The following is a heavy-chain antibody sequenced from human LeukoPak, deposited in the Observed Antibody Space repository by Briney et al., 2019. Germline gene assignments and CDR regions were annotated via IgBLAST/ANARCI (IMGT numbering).Heavy chain of an antibody. CDR1: GFTFSSYG. CDR2: IRYDGSNK. V-gene: IGHV3-30*02. J-gene: IGHJ4*02. D-gene: IGHD2-21*02. Sequence: PGGSLRLSCAASGFTFSSYGMHWVRQAPGKGLEWVAIIRYDGSNKYYADSVKGRFTISRDNSKNTLYFQMNSLRAEDTAVYYCARGVRFSDPGDYWGQGSLVTVSS. CDR3: ARGVRFSDPGDY.